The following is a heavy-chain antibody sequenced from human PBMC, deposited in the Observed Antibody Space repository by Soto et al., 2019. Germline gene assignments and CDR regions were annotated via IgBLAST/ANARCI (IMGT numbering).Heavy chain of an antibody. CDR3: ARDQHQTSSSWPYYYYYGMDV. V-gene: IGHV3-21*01. D-gene: IGHD6-13*01. J-gene: IGHJ6*02. CDR1: GFTFSSYS. Sequence: PGGSLRLSCAASGFTFSSYSMNWVRQAPGKGLEWVSSISSSSSYIYYADSVKGRFTISRDNAKNSLYLQMNSLRAEDTAVYYCARDQHQTSSSWPYYYYYGMDVWGQGTTVTV. CDR2: ISSSSSYI.